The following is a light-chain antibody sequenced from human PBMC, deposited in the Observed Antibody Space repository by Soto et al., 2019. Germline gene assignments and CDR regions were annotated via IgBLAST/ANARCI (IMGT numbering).Light chain of an antibody. CDR3: SSYTNINTRACV. J-gene: IGLJ1*01. V-gene: IGLV2-14*01. Sequence: QSVLTQPASVSGSPGQSITISCTGTSGDIGRYSRVSWYQQHPGKAPKLIIYEVTDRPSGVSNRFSGSKSGNTASLTISGLQAEDEAEYYCSSYTNINTRACVFGTGTKVTVL. CDR1: SGDIGRYSR. CDR2: EVT.